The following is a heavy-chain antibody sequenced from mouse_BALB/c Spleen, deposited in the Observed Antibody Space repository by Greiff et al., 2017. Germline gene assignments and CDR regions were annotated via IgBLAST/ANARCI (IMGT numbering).Heavy chain of an antibody. V-gene: IGHV5-6*02. CDR1: GFTFTSYG. Sequence: EVKLEESGGDLVKPGGSLKLSCAASGFTFTSYGMPWVRQTPDKRLEWVATISSGGSYTYYPDSVKGRFTISRDNAKNTLYLQMSSLKSEDTAMYYSARQRSYYFDYWGQGTTLTVSS. CDR2: ISSGGSYT. J-gene: IGHJ2*01. CDR3: ARQRSYYFDY.